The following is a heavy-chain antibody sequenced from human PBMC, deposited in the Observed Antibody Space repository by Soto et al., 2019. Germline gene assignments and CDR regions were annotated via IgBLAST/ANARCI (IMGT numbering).Heavy chain of an antibody. CDR3: ATMGTPATGLYFFDY. CDR1: GGYISSYY. V-gene: IGHV4-59*08. J-gene: IGHJ4*02. D-gene: IGHD2-15*01. Sequence: SVTLSLTCPVAGGYISSYYLSWIRQTTGKGLEWIGYIYYSASTYYNPSLKSRVTIAVDTSKSQFSLNLSFVTAADTAVYYCATMGTPATGLYFFDYWGQGSLVTVSS. CDR2: IYYSAST.